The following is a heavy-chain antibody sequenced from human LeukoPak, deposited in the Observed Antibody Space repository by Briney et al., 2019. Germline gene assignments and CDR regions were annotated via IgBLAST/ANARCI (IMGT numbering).Heavy chain of an antibody. CDR2: INPNSGGT. CDR3: ARVHYYDSRRPPLLFDY. Sequence: ASVKVSCKASGYTFTGYYMHWVRQAPGQGLEWMGWINPNSGGTNYAQKFQGRVTMTRDTSISTAYMELSRLRSDDTAVYYCARVHYYDSRRPPLLFDYWGQGTLVTVSS. CDR1: GYTFTGYY. D-gene: IGHD3-22*01. J-gene: IGHJ4*02. V-gene: IGHV1-2*02.